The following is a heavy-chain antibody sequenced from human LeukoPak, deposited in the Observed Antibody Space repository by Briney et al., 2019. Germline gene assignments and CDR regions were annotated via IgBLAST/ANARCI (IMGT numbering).Heavy chain of an antibody. CDR3: ARLLNNDNSGDPDTFDM. J-gene: IGHJ3*02. CDR2: ISYSGST. CDR1: GGSISRHY. D-gene: IGHD3-22*01. V-gene: IGHV4-59*08. Sequence: PSETLSLTCSVSGGSISRHYWSWIRQPPGKGLEWIGYISYSGSTSYNPSFQSRVTISPDTSKTHFSLKLTSVTAADTAVYYCARLLNNDNSGDPDTFDMWGPGTMVTVSS.